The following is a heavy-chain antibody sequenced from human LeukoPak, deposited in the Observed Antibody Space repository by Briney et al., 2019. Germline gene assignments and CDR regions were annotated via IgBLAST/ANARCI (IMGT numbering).Heavy chain of an antibody. CDR2: ISYDGSNK. J-gene: IGHJ4*02. CDR3: ALKPGIAAAGTPYYFDY. V-gene: IGHV3-30*03. CDR1: GFTFSSYG. Sequence: GGSLRLSCAASGFTFSSYGTHWVRQAPGKGLEWVAVISYDGSNKYYADSVKGRFTISRDNSKNTLYLQMNSLRAEDTAVYYCALKPGIAAAGTPYYFDYWGQGTLVTVSS. D-gene: IGHD6-13*01.